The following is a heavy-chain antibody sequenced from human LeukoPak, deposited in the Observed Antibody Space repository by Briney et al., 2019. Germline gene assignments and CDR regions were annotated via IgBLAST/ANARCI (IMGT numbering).Heavy chain of an antibody. Sequence: SETLSLTCAVYGGSFSGYYWSWIRQPPGKGLEWIGEINHSGSTNYNPSLKSRVTISVDTSKNQFSLKLSSVTAADTAVYYCARGHKDYVWGSYRGYYYYYGMDVWGQGTTVTVSS. V-gene: IGHV4-34*01. CDR1: GGSFSGYY. D-gene: IGHD3-16*02. CDR2: INHSGST. J-gene: IGHJ6*02. CDR3: ARGHKDYVWGSYRGYYYYYGMDV.